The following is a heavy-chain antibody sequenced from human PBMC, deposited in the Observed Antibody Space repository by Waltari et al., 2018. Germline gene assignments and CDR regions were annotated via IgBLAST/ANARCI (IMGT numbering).Heavy chain of an antibody. D-gene: IGHD6-6*01. CDR2: IWYDGSNK. Sequence: QVQLVESGGGVVQPGRSLRLSCAASGFTFSSYGMHWVRQAPGKGLEWVAVIWYDGSNKYYADSVKGRFTISRDNSKNTLYLQMNSLRAEDTAVYYCAKAPWGAGLVFDYWGQGTLVTVSS. CDR1: GFTFSSYG. J-gene: IGHJ4*02. CDR3: AKAPWGAGLVFDY. V-gene: IGHV3-33*06.